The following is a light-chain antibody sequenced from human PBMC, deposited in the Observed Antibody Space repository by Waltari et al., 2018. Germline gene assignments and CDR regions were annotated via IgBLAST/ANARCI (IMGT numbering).Light chain of an antibody. J-gene: IGKJ1*01. CDR2: GAS. CDR3: QQYNDWPKT. V-gene: IGKV3-15*01. Sequence: EIVMTQSPTTLSASPGERVTLSCRASQSISTNLAWYQQKFGQAPRLIIYGASTTATGIPARFSGRGSGTEFTLTISSLQSEDFAVYYCQQYNDWPKTFGQGTTVEI. CDR1: QSISTN.